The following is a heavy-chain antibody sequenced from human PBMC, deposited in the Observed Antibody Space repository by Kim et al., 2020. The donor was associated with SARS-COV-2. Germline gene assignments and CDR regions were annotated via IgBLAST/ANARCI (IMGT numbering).Heavy chain of an antibody. J-gene: IGHJ4*02. V-gene: IGHV3-7*03. Sequence: GGSLRLSCAASGFTFSSYWMSWVRQAPGKGLEWVANIKQDGSEKYYVDSVKGRFTISRDNAKNSLYLQMNSLRAEDTAVYYCAREQNWNYRTYFDYWGQGTLVTVSS. CDR2: IKQDGSEK. D-gene: IGHD1-7*01. CDR1: GFTFSSYW. CDR3: AREQNWNYRTYFDY.